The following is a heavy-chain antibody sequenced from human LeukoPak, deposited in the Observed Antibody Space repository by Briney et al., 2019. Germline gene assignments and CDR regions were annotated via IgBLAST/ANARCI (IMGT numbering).Heavy chain of an antibody. D-gene: IGHD5-12*01. V-gene: IGHV3-74*01. CDR2: INNDGVST. J-gene: IGHJ4*02. CDR1: GFTFSSYG. Sequence: GGSLRLSCAVSGFTFSSYGMHWVRQVPGKGLEWLSRINNDGVSTSYADSVKGRFTISRDNAKNTLYLRMNSLRAEDTAIYYCARKPLSGGYGGTIDYWGQGTLVTVSS. CDR3: ARKPLSGGYGGTIDY.